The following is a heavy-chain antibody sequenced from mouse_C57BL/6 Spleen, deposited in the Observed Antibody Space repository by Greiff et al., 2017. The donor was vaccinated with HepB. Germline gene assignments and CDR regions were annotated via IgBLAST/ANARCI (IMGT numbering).Heavy chain of an antibody. V-gene: IGHV1-9*01. CDR3: AREYYGPYY. CDR1: GYTFTGYW. CDR2: ILPGSGST. D-gene: IGHD1-1*01. J-gene: IGHJ2*01. Sequence: VKLQESGAELMKPGASVKLSCKATGYTFTGYWIEWVKQRPGHGLEWIGEILPGSGSTNYNEKFKSKATLTVDKSSSTAYMQLRSLTSEDSAVYYWAREYYGPYYWGQGTTLTVSS.